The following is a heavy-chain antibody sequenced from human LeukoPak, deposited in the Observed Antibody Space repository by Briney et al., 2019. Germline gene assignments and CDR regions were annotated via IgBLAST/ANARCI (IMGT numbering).Heavy chain of an antibody. J-gene: IGHJ5*02. D-gene: IGHD1-26*01. V-gene: IGHV4-61*02. CDR3: ARGVGSSESNYFDP. CDR1: GGSITSGNFY. Sequence: SETLSLTCTVSGGSITSGNFYWSWIRQPAGKGLEWIGRIYNTGSTNYNPSLKSRVTISVDRSKNQFSLMLMSVTAADTAVYYCARGVGSSESNYFDPWGQGTQATVSS. CDR2: IYNTGST.